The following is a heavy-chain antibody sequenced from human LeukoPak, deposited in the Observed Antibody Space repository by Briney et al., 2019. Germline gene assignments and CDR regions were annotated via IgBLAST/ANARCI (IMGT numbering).Heavy chain of an antibody. J-gene: IGHJ4*02. CDR1: GGSIINYY. D-gene: IGHD3-10*01. Sequence: PSETLSLTCTVSGGSIINYYWSWVRQPPGKGLEWIGRIHITESTKYSPSLKSRVTLSQDTSKNQISLRLRSVTAADTAVYYCARDHIGLIPDFWGQGILVSASS. CDR2: IHITEST. V-gene: IGHV4-4*07. CDR3: ARDHIGLIPDF.